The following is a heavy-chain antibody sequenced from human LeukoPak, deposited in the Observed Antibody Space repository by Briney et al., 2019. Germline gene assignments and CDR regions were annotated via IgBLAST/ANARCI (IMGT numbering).Heavy chain of an antibody. CDR3: ATLRRGIAAADYFDY. CDR1: GYTFTSYY. CDR2: INPNSGGT. V-gene: IGHV1-2*02. Sequence: ASVQVSCKASGYTFTSYYMHWVRQAPGQGLEWMGWINPNSGGTNYAQKLQGRVTITTDTSTSTAYMELRSLRSDDTAVYYCATLRRGIAAADYFDYWGQGTLVTVSS. D-gene: IGHD6-13*01. J-gene: IGHJ4*02.